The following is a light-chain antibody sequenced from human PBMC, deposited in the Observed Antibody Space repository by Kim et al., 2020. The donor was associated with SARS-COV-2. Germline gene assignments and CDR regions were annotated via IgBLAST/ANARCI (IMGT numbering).Light chain of an antibody. Sequence: VSPGQTASIPCSGDKLGDKYACWYQQKPGQSPVLVIYQDSKRPSGIPERFSGSNSGNTATLTISGTQAMDEADYYCQAWDSSTVVFGGGTQLTVL. CDR3: QAWDSSTVV. J-gene: IGLJ2*01. CDR1: KLGDKY. V-gene: IGLV3-1*01. CDR2: QDS.